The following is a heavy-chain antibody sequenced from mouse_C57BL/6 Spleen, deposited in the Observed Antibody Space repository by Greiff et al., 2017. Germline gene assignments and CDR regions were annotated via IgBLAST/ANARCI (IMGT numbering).Heavy chain of an antibody. CDR2: INPYNGGT. CDR1: GYTFTDYY. Sequence: VQLKESGPVLVKPGASVKMSCKASGYTFTDYYMNWVKQSHGKSLEWIGVINPYNGGTSYNQKFKGKATLTVDKSSSTAYMELNSLTSEDSAVYYCARIPYPFWDVWGTGTTVTVSS. V-gene: IGHV1-19*01. CDR3: ARIPYPFWDV. J-gene: IGHJ1*03.